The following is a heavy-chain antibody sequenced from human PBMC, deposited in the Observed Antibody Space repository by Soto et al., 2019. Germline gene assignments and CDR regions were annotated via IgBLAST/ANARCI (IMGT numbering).Heavy chain of an antibody. D-gene: IGHD3-3*01. J-gene: IGHJ3*02. CDR2: INPATGAA. CDR3: ARGGGVGVAGSAAFDM. CDR1: GYPVTAYY. V-gene: IGHV1-2*02. Sequence: QLHLVQSGAVVKKPGASVTVSCSASGYPVTAYYMHWVRQAPGRGLEWTGGINPATGAAKYTQTFQGRCTMTRDTSTSTVFMELSGLTSEDTAVFYCARGGGVGVAGSAAFDMWGQGTLVTVSS.